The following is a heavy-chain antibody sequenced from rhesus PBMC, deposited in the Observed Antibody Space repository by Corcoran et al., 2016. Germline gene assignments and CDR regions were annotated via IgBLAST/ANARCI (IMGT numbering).Heavy chain of an antibody. J-gene: IGHJ4*01. V-gene: IGHV3-178*01. CDR1: GFTFGVYY. CDR2: ISNGGGST. D-gene: IGHD5-42*01. CDR3: AREGVQWVFDY. Sequence: EVQLVASGGGLAQPGRSLRLSCAASGFTFGVYYMDWVRQAPGKGLGWVSRISNGGGSTWYADSVKGRFTISRENAKNTLYFQMNSLRAEDTAVYYCAREGVQWVFDYWGQGVLVTVSS.